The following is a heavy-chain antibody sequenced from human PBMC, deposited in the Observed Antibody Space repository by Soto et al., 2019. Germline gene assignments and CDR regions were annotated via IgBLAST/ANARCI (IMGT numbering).Heavy chain of an antibody. J-gene: IGHJ4*02. CDR2: IYHSGST. CDR1: GGSISSGGYS. CDR3: AREMTRVITFDY. Sequence: SETLSLTCAVSGGSISSGGYSCNWIRQPPGKGLEWIGYIYHSGSTYSTPSLKIRATISLDRSKNQFSLRLSSVPAADTAVYYGAREMTRVITFDYWAQGTLATSP. D-gene: IGHD4-17*01. V-gene: IGHV4-30-2*01.